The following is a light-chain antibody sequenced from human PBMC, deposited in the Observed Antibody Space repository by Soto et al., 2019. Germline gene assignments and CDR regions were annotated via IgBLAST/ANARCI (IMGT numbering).Light chain of an antibody. J-gene: IGLJ2*01. CDR2: EVS. Sequence: QSVLTQPPSASGSPGQSVTISCTGTSSDVGGYNYVSWYQQHPGKAPKLMISEVSKRPSGVPDRFSGSKSGNTASLTVSGLQAEHEADYYCSSFAGNNNLVFGGGTKLTL. CDR1: SSDVGGYNY. CDR3: SSFAGNNNLV. V-gene: IGLV2-8*01.